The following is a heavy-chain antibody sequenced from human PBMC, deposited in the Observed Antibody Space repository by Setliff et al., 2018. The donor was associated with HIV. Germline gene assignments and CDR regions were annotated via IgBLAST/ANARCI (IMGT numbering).Heavy chain of an antibody. V-gene: IGHV4-31*03. CDR2: IYYTGTT. J-gene: IGHJ5*02. D-gene: IGHD5-18*01. CDR1: GASISSISYY. Sequence: PSETLSLTCSVSGASISSISYYWSWLRQHPVKGLEWIGKIYYTGTTYYNPSLKSRLTISVDASQNQVSLKLTSVTVADTAIYYCARDQGSGYVNWFDPWGQGTLVTVSS. CDR3: ARDQGSGYVNWFDP.